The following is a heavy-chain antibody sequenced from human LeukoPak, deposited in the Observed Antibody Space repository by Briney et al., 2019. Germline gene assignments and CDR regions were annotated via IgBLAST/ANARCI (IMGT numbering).Heavy chain of an antibody. CDR1: GFTFSSYG. CDR2: IPYDGSNK. CDR3: AKVGAPPDYFDY. Sequence: PGRSLRLSCAASGFTFSSYGMHWVRQAPGKGLQWGAFIPYDGSNKYYADSVKVRFTISRNNSKTTLYLQMTSARAEDTAVYYCAKVGAPPDYFDYWGQGTLVTVSS. V-gene: IGHV3-30*02. D-gene: IGHD1-26*01. J-gene: IGHJ4*02.